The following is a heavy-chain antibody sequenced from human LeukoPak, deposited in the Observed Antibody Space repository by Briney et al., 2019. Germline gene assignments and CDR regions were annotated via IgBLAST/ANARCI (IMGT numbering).Heavy chain of an antibody. CDR1: GGSFCGYY. CDR3: AREVVPATLDY. V-gene: IGHV4-34*01. J-gene: IGHJ4*02. CDR2: VAHSGST. Sequence: SETLSLTCAVYGGSFCGYYWSWIRQPPGEGRGLIAEVAHSGSTHYNRYLTSPVTISVDTCKNQFSLELSSVTAANTAVYYCAREVVPATLDYWGQGTLVTVSS. D-gene: IGHD2-2*01.